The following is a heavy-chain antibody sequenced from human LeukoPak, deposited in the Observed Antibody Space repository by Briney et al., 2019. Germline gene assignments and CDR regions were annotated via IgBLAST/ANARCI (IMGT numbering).Heavy chain of an antibody. Sequence: ASVKVSCKASGYTFTSYAMHWVRQAPGQRLEWMGWINAGNGNTKYSQKFQGRVTMTRDTSISTAYMELSRLRSDDTAVYYCARDIVVVPAAIYGLDAFDIWGQGTMVTVSS. D-gene: IGHD2-2*01. CDR1: GYTFTSYA. CDR2: INAGNGNT. CDR3: ARDIVVVPAAIYGLDAFDI. J-gene: IGHJ3*02. V-gene: IGHV1-3*01.